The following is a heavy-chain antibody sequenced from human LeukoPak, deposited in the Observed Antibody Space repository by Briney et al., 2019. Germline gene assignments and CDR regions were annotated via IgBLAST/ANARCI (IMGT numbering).Heavy chain of an antibody. J-gene: IGHJ4*02. CDR2: VSGSGGST. V-gene: IGHV3-23*01. D-gene: IGHD2-2*01. CDR3: ARGKGHDTSTTDY. CDR1: GFTFSSNA. Sequence: GGSLRLSCAAAGFTFSSNAMSWVRQAPGKGLEWVSTVSGSGGSTYYADSVKGRFTISRDNSKNTLYLQMNSLRAEDTAVYYCARGKGHDTSTTDYWGQGALVTVSS.